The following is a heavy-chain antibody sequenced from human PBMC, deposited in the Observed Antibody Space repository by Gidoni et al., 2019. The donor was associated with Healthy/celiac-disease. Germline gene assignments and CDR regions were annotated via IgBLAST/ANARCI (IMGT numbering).Heavy chain of an antibody. D-gene: IGHD5-12*01. Sequence: QVQLVESGGGVVQPGRSLRLSCAASGFTFSSYGMHWVRQAPGKGLEWVAVIWYDGSNKYYADSVKGRFTISRDNSKNTLYLQMNSLRAEDTAVYYCARDLTSDLGYSGYDLRVPGYWGQGTLVTVSS. J-gene: IGHJ4*02. CDR1: GFTFSSYG. CDR2: IWYDGSNK. CDR3: ARDLTSDLGYSGYDLRVPGY. V-gene: IGHV3-33*01.